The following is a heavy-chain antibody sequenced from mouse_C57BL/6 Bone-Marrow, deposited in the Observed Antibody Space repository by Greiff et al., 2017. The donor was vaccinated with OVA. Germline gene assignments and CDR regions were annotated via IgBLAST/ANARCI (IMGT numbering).Heavy chain of an antibody. D-gene: IGHD4-1*01. CDR1: GFNIKDDY. Sequence: EVQLVESGAELVRPGASVKLSCTASGFNIKDDYMHWVKQRPEQGLEWIGWIDPENGDTEYTSKFQGKATITVDTSSNTAYLQLSSLTSEDTAVYYCATAGTDYWGQGTTLTVSS. CDR3: ATAGTDY. J-gene: IGHJ2*01. V-gene: IGHV14-4*01. CDR2: IDPENGDT.